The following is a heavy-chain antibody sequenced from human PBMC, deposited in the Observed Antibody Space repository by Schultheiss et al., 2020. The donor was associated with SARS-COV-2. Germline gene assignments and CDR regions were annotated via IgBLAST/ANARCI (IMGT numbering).Heavy chain of an antibody. Sequence: SETLSLTCTVSGGSISSYYWSWIRQPPGKGLEWIGYIYYSGSTNYNPSLKSRVTISVDTSKNQFSLKLSSVTAADAAVYYCARGAVVVPAATYYYYMDVWGKGTTVTVSS. D-gene: IGHD2-2*01. CDR3: ARGAVVVPAATYYYYMDV. V-gene: IGHV4-59*01. CDR2: IYYSGST. CDR1: GGSISSYY. J-gene: IGHJ6*03.